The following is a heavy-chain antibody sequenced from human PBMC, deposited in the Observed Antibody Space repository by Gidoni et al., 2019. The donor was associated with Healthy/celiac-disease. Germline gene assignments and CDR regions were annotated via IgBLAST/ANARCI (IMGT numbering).Heavy chain of an antibody. J-gene: IGHJ6*02. D-gene: IGHD3-10*01. V-gene: IGHV4-59*01. Sequence: QVQLQESGPGLVKPSETLSLTCTVSGGSISSYYWSWIRQPPGKGLEWIGYIYYSGSTNYNPSLKSRVTISVDTSKNQFSLKLSSVTAADTAVYYCARHTTTPRYGSGSYYIRPYGMDVWGQGTTVTVSS. CDR3: ARHTTTPRYGSGSYYIRPYGMDV. CDR1: GGSISSYY. CDR2: IYYSGST.